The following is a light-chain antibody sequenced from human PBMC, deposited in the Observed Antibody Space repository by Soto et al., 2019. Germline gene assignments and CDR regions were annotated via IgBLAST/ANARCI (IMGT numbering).Light chain of an antibody. J-gene: IGKJ1*01. CDR1: QSVSSN. Sequence: EIVMTQSPATLSVSPGERATLSCRASQSVSSNLAWYQQKPGQAPNLLIYGASTRATGIPARFSGSGSGTEFTLTISSLQSEDFAVYYCQQYNNWPRMFGQGTKVEIK. CDR2: GAS. V-gene: IGKV3-15*01. CDR3: QQYNNWPRM.